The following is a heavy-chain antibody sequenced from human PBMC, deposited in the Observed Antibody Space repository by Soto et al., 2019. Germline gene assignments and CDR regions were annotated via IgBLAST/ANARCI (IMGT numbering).Heavy chain of an antibody. CDR2: ISYHGSLE. V-gene: IGHV3-30-3*01. CDR1: GFTFSRYS. CDR3: ALGGGYSYGYDLYYAMEV. Sequence: PGGSLRLSCATSGFTFSRYSLHWVRQAPGKGLEWVAVISYHGSLEYYADSVKGRFTVSRDSSKNTLYLQMNSLKADDTAVYYCALGGGYSYGYDLYYAMEVWGQGTTVIVSS. D-gene: IGHD5-18*01. J-gene: IGHJ6*02.